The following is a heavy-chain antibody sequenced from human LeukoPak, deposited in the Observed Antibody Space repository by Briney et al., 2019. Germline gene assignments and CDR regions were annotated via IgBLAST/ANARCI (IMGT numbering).Heavy chain of an antibody. J-gene: IGHJ4*02. V-gene: IGHV4-34*01. CDR2: INHSGST. CDR3: ASTERCSTTCPLDY. Sequence: SKTLSLTCAVHGGSFRGYYWSWIRQPPGKGLEWIGEINHSGSTNYNPSLKSRVTISLDTSMKKFSLKLNSVTAADTAVYYCASTERCSTTCPLDYWGQGTLVTVSS. D-gene: IGHD2-2*01. CDR1: GGSFRGYY.